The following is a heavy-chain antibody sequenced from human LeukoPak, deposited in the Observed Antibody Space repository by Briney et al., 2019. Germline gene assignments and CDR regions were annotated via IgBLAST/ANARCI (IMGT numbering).Heavy chain of an antibody. J-gene: IGHJ4*02. CDR3: ARDPIVGATDFDY. Sequence: SETLSLTCAVYGGSFSGYYWSWIRQPPGKGLEWIGEINHSGSTNYNPSLKSRVTISVDTSKNQFSLKLNSVTAADTAVYYCARDPIVGATDFDYWGQGTLVTVSS. V-gene: IGHV4-34*01. CDR2: INHSGST. CDR1: GGSFSGYY. D-gene: IGHD1-26*01.